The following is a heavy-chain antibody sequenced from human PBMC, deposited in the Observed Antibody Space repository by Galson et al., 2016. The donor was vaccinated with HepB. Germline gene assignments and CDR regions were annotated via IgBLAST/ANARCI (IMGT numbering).Heavy chain of an antibody. CDR3: ARNPEVNIILQH. V-gene: IGHV3-7*02. Sequence: SLRLSCAASGFTFRSFWMTWVRQAPGKGLEWVANIKHDGSLKYYADSVKGRFTISRDNAKNALYLQMNSLRDEDMAVYYCARNPEVNIILQHWGQGTLVTVSS. CDR2: IKHDGSLK. CDR1: GFTFRSFW. D-gene: IGHD2/OR15-2a*01. J-gene: IGHJ1*01.